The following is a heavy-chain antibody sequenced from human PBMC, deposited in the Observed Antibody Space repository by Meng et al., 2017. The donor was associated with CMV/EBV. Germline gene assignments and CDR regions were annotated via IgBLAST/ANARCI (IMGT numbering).Heavy chain of an antibody. CDR2: IYYRGST. J-gene: IGHJ5*01. D-gene: IGHD6-6*01. CDR1: GGSFSGYY. V-gene: IGHV4-30-4*08. CDR3: ARAAYSSSWFDS. Sequence: LRLSCAVYGGSFSGYYWSWIRQPPGKGLEWIGYIYYRGSTHYNPSLKSRLTMSVDTSKNQFSLKLSSVTAADTAMYYCARAAYSSSWFDSWGQGTLVTVSS.